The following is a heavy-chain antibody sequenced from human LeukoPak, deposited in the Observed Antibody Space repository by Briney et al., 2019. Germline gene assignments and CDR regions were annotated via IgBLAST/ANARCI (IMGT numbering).Heavy chain of an antibody. D-gene: IGHD3-10*01. CDR3: AREVEYYGSGYFDY. Sequence: GGSLRLSCAASGFTLSSNYMSWVPQAPGKGLEWVSVIYSGGSTYYADSVTGRFTISRDNSKNTLYLQMNSLRAEDTAVYYCAREVEYYGSGYFDYWGQGTLVTVSS. V-gene: IGHV3-53*01. CDR1: GFTLSSNY. J-gene: IGHJ4*02. CDR2: IYSGGST.